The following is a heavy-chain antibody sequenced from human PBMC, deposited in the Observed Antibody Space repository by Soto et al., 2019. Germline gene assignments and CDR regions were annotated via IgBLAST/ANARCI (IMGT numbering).Heavy chain of an antibody. CDR2: ISAAGDP. CDR1: GFTFRNYD. CDR3: ARLPKGSLVTG. Sequence: EVQLVESGGGLVQPGGSLRLSCEASGFTFRNYDMHWVRQGTGKGLEWVSGISAAGDPDYADSVEGRFTISRENAQNSFFLQMNSLRVGDTAVYYCARLPKGSLVTGWGQGTLVTVSS. J-gene: IGHJ4*02. V-gene: IGHV3-13*05. D-gene: IGHD2-21*02.